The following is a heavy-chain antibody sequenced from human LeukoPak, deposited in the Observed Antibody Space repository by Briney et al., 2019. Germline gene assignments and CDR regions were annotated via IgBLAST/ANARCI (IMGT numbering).Heavy chain of an antibody. CDR1: GFTFSSYG. J-gene: IGHJ3*01. Sequence: GGSLRLSCAASGFTFSSYGMSWVRQAPGKGLEWVSGISGGGDNTYYAASVKGRFTISRDNSKNTLYLQVNSLRAEDTAVYYCAQEFGVYTAKWGQGTMVTVSS. CDR2: ISGGGDNT. V-gene: IGHV3-23*01. D-gene: IGHD5-18*01. CDR3: AQEFGVYTAK.